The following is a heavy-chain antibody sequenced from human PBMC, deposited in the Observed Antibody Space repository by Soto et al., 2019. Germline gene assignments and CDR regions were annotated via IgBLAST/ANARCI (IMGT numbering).Heavy chain of an antibody. CDR2: ISYDGSNK. D-gene: IGHD5-18*01. CDR1: GFTFSSYA. Sequence: GGSLRLSCAASGFTFSSYAMHWARQAPGKGLEWVAVISYDGSNKYYADSVKGRFTISRDNSKNTLYLQMNSLRAEDTAVYYCARDKEGGYSYGATGYWGQGTLVTVSS. V-gene: IGHV3-30-3*01. CDR3: ARDKEGGYSYGATGY. J-gene: IGHJ4*02.